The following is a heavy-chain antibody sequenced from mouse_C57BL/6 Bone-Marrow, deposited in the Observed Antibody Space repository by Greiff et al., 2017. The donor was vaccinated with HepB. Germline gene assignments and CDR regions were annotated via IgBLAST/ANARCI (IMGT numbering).Heavy chain of an antibody. J-gene: IGHJ3*01. CDR1: GYTFTSYW. V-gene: IGHV1-55*01. CDR3: ARSRGLRRGFAY. CDR2: IYPGSGST. Sequence: QVQLQQPGAELVKPGASVKMSCKASGYTFTSYWITWVKQRPGQGLEWIGDIYPGSGSTNYNEKFKSKATLTVDTSSSTAYMQLSSLTSEDSAVYYCARSRGLRRGFAYWGQGTLVTVSA. D-gene: IGHD2-4*01.